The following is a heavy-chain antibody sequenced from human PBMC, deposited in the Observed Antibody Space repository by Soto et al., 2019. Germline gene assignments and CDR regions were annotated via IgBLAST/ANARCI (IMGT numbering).Heavy chain of an antibody. Sequence: QVQLVQSGAEVKKPGSSVKVSCKASGGTFSSYTISWVRQAPGQGLEWMGRIIPILGIANYAQKFQGRVTITADNSTSTAYMERSSLGSEDTAVYSCARDAPYPTGGSSWYDGGYWGQGTLVTVSS. CDR2: IIPILGIA. CDR3: ARDAPYPTGGSSWYDGGY. D-gene: IGHD6-13*01. V-gene: IGHV1-69*08. J-gene: IGHJ4*02. CDR1: GGTFSSYT.